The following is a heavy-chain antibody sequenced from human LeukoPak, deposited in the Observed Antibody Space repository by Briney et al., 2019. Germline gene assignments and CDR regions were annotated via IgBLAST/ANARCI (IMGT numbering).Heavy chain of an antibody. J-gene: IGHJ4*02. Sequence: SETLSLTCTVSGGSISTYYWSWIRQPPGKGLEWIGYVYYTGSTNYNPSLKSRVTISIDTSKNQFSLKLSSVTAADTAVYYCARSSGSRYYIDYWGQGTLVTVSS. CDR3: ARSSGSRYYIDY. D-gene: IGHD1-26*01. CDR2: VYYTGST. V-gene: IGHV4-59*01. CDR1: GGSISTYY.